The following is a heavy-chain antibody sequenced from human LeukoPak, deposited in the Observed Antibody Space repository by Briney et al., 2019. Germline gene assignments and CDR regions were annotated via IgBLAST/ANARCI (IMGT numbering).Heavy chain of an antibody. CDR3: ASLADYDFWSGPSFDY. V-gene: IGHV4-59*04. Sequence: SETLSLTCTVSGGSISSYYWSWIRQPPGKGLEWIGSIYHSGSTYYNPSLKSRVTISVDTSKNQFSLKLSSVTAADTAVYYCASLADYDFWSGPSFDYWGQGTLVTVSS. J-gene: IGHJ4*02. D-gene: IGHD3-3*01. CDR2: IYHSGST. CDR1: GGSISSYY.